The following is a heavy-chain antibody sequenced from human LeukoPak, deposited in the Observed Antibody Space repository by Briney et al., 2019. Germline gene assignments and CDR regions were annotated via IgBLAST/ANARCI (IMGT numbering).Heavy chain of an antibody. CDR2: ISHIGST. CDR1: GGSFSGYY. V-gene: IGHV4-34*01. CDR3: ARGRWEVRFDP. D-gene: IGHD1-26*01. J-gene: IGHJ5*02. Sequence: SETQSLTCAVYGGSFSGYYWSWVRQPPGKGLECIGEISHIGSTNYNPSLESRVTISVDTSKNQFSLKLSSVTAADTAVYYCARGRWEVRFDPWGQGTLVTVSS.